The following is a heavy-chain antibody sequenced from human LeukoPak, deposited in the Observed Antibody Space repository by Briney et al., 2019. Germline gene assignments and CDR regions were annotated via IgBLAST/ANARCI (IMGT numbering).Heavy chain of an antibody. Sequence: HGESLKISCKGSGYSFTSYWIGWVRQMPGKGLEWMGIIYPGDSDRRYSPSFQGQVTISADKSISTAYLQWSSLKASDIAMYYCARLFSRTIDYWGQGTLVTVSS. V-gene: IGHV5-51*01. CDR1: GYSFTSYW. D-gene: IGHD1-1*01. CDR2: IYPGDSDR. CDR3: ARLFSRTIDY. J-gene: IGHJ4*02.